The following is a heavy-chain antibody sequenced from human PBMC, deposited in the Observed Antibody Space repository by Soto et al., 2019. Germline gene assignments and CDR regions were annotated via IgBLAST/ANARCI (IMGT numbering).Heavy chain of an antibody. Sequence: QLQLQESGSGLVKPSQTLSLTCAVSGGSISSGGYSWSWIRQPPGKGLEWIGYIYHSGSTYYNPSLXSXAXIXXDRSKNQFSLKLSSVTAAATAAYYCARGQVVAAQHWGQGTLVTVSS. V-gene: IGHV4-30-2*01. CDR1: GGSISSGGYS. D-gene: IGHD2-15*01. CDR3: ARGQVVAAQH. CDR2: IYHSGST. J-gene: IGHJ4*02.